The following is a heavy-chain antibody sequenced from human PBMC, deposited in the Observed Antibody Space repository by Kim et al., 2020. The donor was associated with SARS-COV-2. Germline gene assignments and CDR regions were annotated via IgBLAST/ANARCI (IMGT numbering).Heavy chain of an antibody. J-gene: IGHJ4*02. D-gene: IGHD3-3*01. CDR2: AKQYAT. CDR3: PLKSD. Sequence: AKQYATAYAASVKGRFNISRDDSKNMVYLQMKSLKTEDTAVYYCPLKSDWGQGTLVTVSS. V-gene: IGHV3-73*01.